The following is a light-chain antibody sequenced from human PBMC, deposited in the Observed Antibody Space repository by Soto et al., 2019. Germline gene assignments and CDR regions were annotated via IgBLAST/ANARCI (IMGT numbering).Light chain of an antibody. CDR1: QSVVYSY. J-gene: IGKJ2*01. Sequence: VLTQSSGTLSLSAGERATLSCRASQSVVYSYLTWYQQKPGQAPRLLIYGASKRASGTPDRFSGSGSGTDFSLTISRLEPEDFAIYYCQQFGTSPYTFGRGTTLEIK. CDR3: QQFGTSPYT. CDR2: GAS. V-gene: IGKV3-20*01.